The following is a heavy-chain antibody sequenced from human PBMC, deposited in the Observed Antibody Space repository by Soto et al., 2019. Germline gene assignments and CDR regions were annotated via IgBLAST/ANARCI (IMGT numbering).Heavy chain of an antibody. D-gene: IGHD1-26*01. V-gene: IGHV3-33*01. J-gene: IGHJ4*02. CDR1: GFTFSSYG. Sequence: GGSLRLSCAASGFTFSSYGMHWVRQAPGKGLEWVAVIWYDGSNKYYADSVKGRFTISRDNSKNTLYLQMNSLRAEDTAVYYCASKSSIVGAIYHDYWGQGTLVTVSS. CDR2: IWYDGSNK. CDR3: ASKSSIVGAIYHDY.